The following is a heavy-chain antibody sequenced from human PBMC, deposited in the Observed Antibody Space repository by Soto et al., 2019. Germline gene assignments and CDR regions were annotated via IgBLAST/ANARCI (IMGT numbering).Heavy chain of an antibody. Sequence: PVGSLRLSCAASGFTFSTYWMHWVRQAPGKGLVWVSRISNDGSITNYADSVKGRFAISRDNAKNTLYLQINSLRAEDTAVYYCARDRFGVVPDWFDPWGQGTLVTVSS. J-gene: IGHJ5*02. CDR2: ISNDGSIT. CDR1: GFTFSTYW. D-gene: IGHD3-3*01. CDR3: ARDRFGVVPDWFDP. V-gene: IGHV3-74*01.